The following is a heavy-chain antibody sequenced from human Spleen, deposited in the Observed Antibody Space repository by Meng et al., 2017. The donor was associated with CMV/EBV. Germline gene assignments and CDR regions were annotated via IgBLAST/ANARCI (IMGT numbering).Heavy chain of an antibody. CDR2: IIPIFGTA. J-gene: IGHJ6*02. CDR1: GYFFTDYY. Sequence: SVKVSCKTSGYFFTDYYLHWVRQAPGQGLEWMGGIIPIFGTANYAQKFQGRVTITTDESTSTAYMELSSLRSEDTAVYYCASAAITNYGMDVWGQGTTVTVSS. CDR3: ASAAITNYGMDV. D-gene: IGHD3-10*01. V-gene: IGHV1-69*05.